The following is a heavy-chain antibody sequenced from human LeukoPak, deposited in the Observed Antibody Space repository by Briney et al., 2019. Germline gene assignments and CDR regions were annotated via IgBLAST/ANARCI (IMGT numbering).Heavy chain of an antibody. CDR1: GFTFDDYA. CDR2: IRYDGSNK. V-gene: IGHV3-30*02. J-gene: IGHJ6*03. Sequence: PGRSLRLSCAASGFTFDDYAMHWVRQAPGKGLEWVAFIRYDGSNKYYADSVKGRFTISRDNSKNTLYLHVNSLRPEDTAVYYCAKGSGYEAQYCYYYMDVWGKGTTVTISS. D-gene: IGHD5-12*01. CDR3: AKGSGYEAQYCYYYMDV.